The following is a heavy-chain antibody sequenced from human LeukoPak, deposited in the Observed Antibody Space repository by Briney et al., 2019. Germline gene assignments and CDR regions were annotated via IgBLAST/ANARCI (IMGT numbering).Heavy chain of an antibody. CDR1: GFTFSNCA. Sequence: GGSLRLSCAASGFTFSNCAMHWVRQAPGKGLEYLSAINGNGGSTYYATSVKGKFTITRDNSKNTLYLQMDGLSAEDMAVFYCARSLGAGSYLDFWGQGTLVTVSS. J-gene: IGHJ4*02. CDR3: ARSLGAGSYLDF. D-gene: IGHD3-10*02. CDR2: INGNGGST. V-gene: IGHV3-64*01.